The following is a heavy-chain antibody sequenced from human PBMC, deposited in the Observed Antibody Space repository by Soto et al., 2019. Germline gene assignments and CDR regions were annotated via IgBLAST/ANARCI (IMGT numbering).Heavy chain of an antibody. CDR3: ARAAWVSSRHYWLDY. CDR1: GYTFTSYY. D-gene: IGHD3-22*01. J-gene: IGHJ4*02. V-gene: IGHV1-46*01. CDR2: INPSGGST. Sequence: AASVKVSCKASGYTFTSYYMHWVRQAPGQGLEWMGIINPSGGSTSYAQKFQGRVTMTTDTSTSTAYMELRSLRSDDTAVYYCARAAWVSSRHYWLDYWGQGTLVTVST.